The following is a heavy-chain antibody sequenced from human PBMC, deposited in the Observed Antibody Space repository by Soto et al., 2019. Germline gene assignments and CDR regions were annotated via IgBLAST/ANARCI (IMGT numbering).Heavy chain of an antibody. V-gene: IGHV1-18*01. Sequence: ASVKVSCTACGYTFTSYGISWVRQAPGQGLEWMGWISAYNGNTNYAQKLQGRVTMTTDTSTSTAYMELRSLRSDDTAVYYCARDLLPGPGIAVAGTSVHWGQGTLVTVSS. D-gene: IGHD6-19*01. CDR1: GYTFTSYG. CDR3: ARDLLPGPGIAVAGTSVH. CDR2: ISAYNGNT. J-gene: IGHJ4*02.